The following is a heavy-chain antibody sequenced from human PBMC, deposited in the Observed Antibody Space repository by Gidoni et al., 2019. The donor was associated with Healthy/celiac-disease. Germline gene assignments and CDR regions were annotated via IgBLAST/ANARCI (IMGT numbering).Heavy chain of an antibody. CDR1: GYTFTGYY. D-gene: IGHD3-3*01. V-gene: IGHV1-2*02. J-gene: IGHJ6*04. CDR3: ARSPRFGVVIIGYYYYGMDV. Sequence: QVQLVQSGAEVKKPGASVQVSCKASGYTFTGYYIHWVRQAPGQGLAWMGWINPNSGGTNYAQKFQGRVTMTRDTSISTAYMELSRLRSDDTAVYYCARSPRFGVVIIGYYYYGMDVWGKGTTVTVSS. CDR2: INPNSGGT.